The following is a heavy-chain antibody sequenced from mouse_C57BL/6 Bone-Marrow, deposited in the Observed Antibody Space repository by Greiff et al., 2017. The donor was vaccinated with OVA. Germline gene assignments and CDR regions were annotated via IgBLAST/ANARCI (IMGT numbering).Heavy chain of an antibody. CDR2: INPNNGGT. Sequence: EVQLQQSGPELVKPGASVKISCKASGYTFTDYYMNWVKQSPGKSLEWIGDINPNNGGTSYNQKFKGKATLTVDKSSSTAYMELRSLTSEDSAVYYGARRETTVDWYFDVWGTGTTVTVSS. D-gene: IGHD1-1*01. V-gene: IGHV1-26*01. CDR3: ARRETTVDWYFDV. CDR1: GYTFTDYY. J-gene: IGHJ1*03.